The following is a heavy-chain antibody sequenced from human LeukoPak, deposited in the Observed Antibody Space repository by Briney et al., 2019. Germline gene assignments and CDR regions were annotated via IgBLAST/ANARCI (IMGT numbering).Heavy chain of an antibody. D-gene: IGHD3-9*01. CDR2: IYYSGST. Sequence: SETLSLTCTVSGGSISNYHWSWIRQPPGKGLEWIGYIYYSGSTNYNPSLKSRVTISLDTSKNQVSLRLSSVTAAGTAVYYCARKDGDWWGQGTLVTVSS. V-gene: IGHV4-59*08. J-gene: IGHJ4*02. CDR1: GGSISNYH. CDR3: ARKDGDW.